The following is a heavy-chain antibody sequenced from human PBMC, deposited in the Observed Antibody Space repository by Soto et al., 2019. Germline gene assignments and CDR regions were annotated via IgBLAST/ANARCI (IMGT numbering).Heavy chain of an antibody. J-gene: IGHJ4*02. D-gene: IGHD2-15*01. CDR3: ARLRGNCSGGSCYPDY. V-gene: IGHV4-39*07. CDR1: GCSISSSSYY. Sequence: SETLSLTCTVSGCSISSSSYYWGWIRQPPGKGLEWIGSIYYSGSTNYNPSLKSRVTISVDTSKNQFSLKLSSVTAADTAVYYCARLRGNCSGGSCYPDYWGQGTLVTVSS. CDR2: IYYSGST.